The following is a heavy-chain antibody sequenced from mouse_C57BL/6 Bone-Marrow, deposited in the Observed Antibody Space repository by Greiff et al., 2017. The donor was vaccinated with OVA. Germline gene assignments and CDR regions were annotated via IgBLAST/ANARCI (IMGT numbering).Heavy chain of an antibody. D-gene: IGHD2-4*01. Sequence: QVQLQQPGAELVKPGASVKLSCKASGYTFTSYWMHWVKQRPGQGLEWIGMIHPNSGSTNYNEKFKSKATLTVDKSYSTAYMQLSSLTSEDSAVYYCARYGYDYCYWYFDVWGTGTTVTVSS. CDR2: IHPNSGST. CDR1: GYTFTSYW. CDR3: ARYGYDYCYWYFDV. J-gene: IGHJ1*03. V-gene: IGHV1-64*01.